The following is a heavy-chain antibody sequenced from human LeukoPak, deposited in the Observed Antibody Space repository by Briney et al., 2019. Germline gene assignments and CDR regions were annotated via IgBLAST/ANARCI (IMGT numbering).Heavy chain of an antibody. CDR3: ARDFAAAVG. CDR2: ISYDGSNK. J-gene: IGHJ4*02. CDR1: GFTFSSYA. Sequence: GGSLRLSCAASGFTFSSYAMHWVRQAPGKGLEWVAVISYDGSNKYYADSVKGRFTISRDNSKNTLYLQMNSLRAEDTAVYYCARDFAAAVGWGQGTSVTVSS. V-gene: IGHV3-30-3*01. D-gene: IGHD6-13*01.